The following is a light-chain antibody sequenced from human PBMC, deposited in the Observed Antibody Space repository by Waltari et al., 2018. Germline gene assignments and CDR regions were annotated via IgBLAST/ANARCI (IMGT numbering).Light chain of an antibody. V-gene: IGKV3-11*01. Sequence: IVLTQSPATLSLSPGERATLSCRASQGISSFLAWYQQKPGQAPRLLVYDASNRATGIPARFSGSGSGADFTLTISSLEPEDFAVYYCQQRTNWPWTFGQGTKVAIK. J-gene: IGKJ1*01. CDR3: QQRTNWPWT. CDR2: DAS. CDR1: QGISSF.